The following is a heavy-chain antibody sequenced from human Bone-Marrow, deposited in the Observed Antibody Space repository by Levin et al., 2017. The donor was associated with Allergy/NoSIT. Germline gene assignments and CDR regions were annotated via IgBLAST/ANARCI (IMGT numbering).Heavy chain of an antibody. J-gene: IGHJ2*01. V-gene: IGHV4-59*11. CDR1: GGSISSHY. Sequence: PSETLSLTCTVSGGSISSHYWSWIRQAPGKGLEWIAYIHDSGSTNYSPSLQSRVTISVDTSKNQFSLKLSSVTAADTAVYFCARGPAGIAVAGIWDWYFDLWGRGTLVTVSS. CDR3: ARGPAGIAVAGIWDWYFDL. D-gene: IGHD6-19*01. CDR2: IHDSGST.